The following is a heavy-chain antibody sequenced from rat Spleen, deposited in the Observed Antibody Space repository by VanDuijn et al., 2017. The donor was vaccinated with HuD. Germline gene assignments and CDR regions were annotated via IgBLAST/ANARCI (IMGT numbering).Heavy chain of an antibody. V-gene: IGHV5S13*01. Sequence: EVQLVESGGGLVQPGRSLKLSCAASGFTFSDYYMAWVRQAPKKGLEWIASISTGGGNTYYRDSVKGRFTISRDNAKNTQYLQMDSLRSEDTATYYCARLGPGIGSPYYFDYWGQGVMVTVSS. CDR2: ISTGGGNT. CDR1: GFTFSDYY. D-gene: IGHD1-4*01. CDR3: ARLGPGIGSPYYFDY. J-gene: IGHJ2*01.